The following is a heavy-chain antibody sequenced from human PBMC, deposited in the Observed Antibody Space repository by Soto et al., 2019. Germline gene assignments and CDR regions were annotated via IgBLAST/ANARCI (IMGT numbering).Heavy chain of an antibody. CDR2: ISGSGGST. CDR3: ATTVYVDRSNWFDP. J-gene: IGHJ5*02. CDR1: GFTFSSYA. V-gene: IGHV3-23*01. D-gene: IGHD4-4*01. Sequence: GGSRRLSCAASGFTFSSYAMSWVRQAPGKGLEWVSAISGSGGSTYYADSVKGRFTISRDNSKNTLYLQMNSLRAEDTAVYYCATTVYVDRSNWFDPWGQGTLVTVSS.